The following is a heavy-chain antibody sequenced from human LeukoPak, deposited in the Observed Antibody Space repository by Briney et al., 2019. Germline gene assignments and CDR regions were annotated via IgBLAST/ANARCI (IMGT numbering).Heavy chain of an antibody. J-gene: IGHJ4*02. V-gene: IGHV3-30*02. CDR1: GFTLSDYG. Sequence: PGGSLRLSCVASGFTLSDYGMHWVRQAPGKGLEWVALILYDGTNKYYADSVKGRFTISRDISKNTLYLRMNSLRAEDTAVYHCAKDQNYFGSGNSAVDSWGQGTLVTVSS. D-gene: IGHD3-10*01. CDR2: ILYDGTNK. CDR3: AKDQNYFGSGNSAVDS.